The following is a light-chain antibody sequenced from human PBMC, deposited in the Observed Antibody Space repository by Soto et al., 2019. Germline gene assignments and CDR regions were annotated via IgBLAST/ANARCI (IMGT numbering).Light chain of an antibody. J-gene: IGLJ1*01. CDR2: DVS. CDR3: SSYTTTSNYV. CDR1: ISDVGSYNY. V-gene: IGLV2-14*03. Sequence: QSALTQPASVSGSPGLSITISCTGTISDVGSYNYVSWYQQHPGKAPKLMIYDVSNRPSGVSNRFSGSKSGNTASLTISGLQAEDEADYYCSSYTTTSNYVFGTGTKLTVL.